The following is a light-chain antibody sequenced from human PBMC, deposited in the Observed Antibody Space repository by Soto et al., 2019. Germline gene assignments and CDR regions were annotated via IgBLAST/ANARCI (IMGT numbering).Light chain of an antibody. CDR1: QSVSSSY. CDR2: GAS. J-gene: IGKJ1*01. V-gene: IGKV3-20*01. CDR3: QQYDSSPKT. Sequence: EIVLTQSPGTLSLYPGERATLSCRASQSVSSSYLAWYQQKPGQAPRLLIYGASSRATGIPDRFSGPGSGTDFTLTISRLEPEDFAVYYCQQYDSSPKTFGQGTKVDIK.